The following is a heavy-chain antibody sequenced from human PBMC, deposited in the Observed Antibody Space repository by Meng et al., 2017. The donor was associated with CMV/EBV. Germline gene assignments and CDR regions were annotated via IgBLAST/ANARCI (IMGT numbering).Heavy chain of an antibody. V-gene: IGHV3-53*01. J-gene: IGHJ4*02. CDR1: GFPVSSTY. CDR2: IYSGGST. CDR3: ARGGTAIPDY. Sequence: RLGGSGGRLFPPGGSLGLSGAASGFPVSSTYMSWVRQAPGKGLEWVSVIYSGGSTYYADSVKGRFTISRDNSKNTLYLQMNSLRAEDTAVYYCARGGTAIPDYWGQGTLVTVSS. D-gene: IGHD5-18*01.